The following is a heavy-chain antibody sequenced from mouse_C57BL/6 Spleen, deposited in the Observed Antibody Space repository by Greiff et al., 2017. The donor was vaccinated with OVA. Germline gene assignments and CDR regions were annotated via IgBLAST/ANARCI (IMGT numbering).Heavy chain of an antibody. J-gene: IGHJ2*01. CDR2: IDPETGGT. Sequence: QVQLQQSGAELVRPGASVTLSCKASGYTFTDYEMHWVKQTPVHGLEWIGAIDPETGGTAYNQKFKGKAILTADKSSSTAYMELRSLTSEDSAVYYCTRWIYYGSSPDYWGQGTTLTVSS. V-gene: IGHV1-15*01. CDR1: GYTFTDYE. CDR3: TRWIYYGSSPDY. D-gene: IGHD1-1*01.